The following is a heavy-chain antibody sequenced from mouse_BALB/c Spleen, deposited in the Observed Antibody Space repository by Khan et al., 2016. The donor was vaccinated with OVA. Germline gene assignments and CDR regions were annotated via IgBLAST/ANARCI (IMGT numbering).Heavy chain of an antibody. Sequence: VQLKQSGPELVKPGASVKISCKASGYSFTGYFMNWVMQSHGKSLEWIGRINPHIGETLYNQKFKGKATLTVDESSSTAHMELRSLASEDSAVYYCARKNGSDIDYWGQGTTLTVSS. CDR1: GYSFTGYF. D-gene: IGHD1-1*01. CDR2: INPHIGET. V-gene: IGHV1-20*02. CDR3: ARKNGSDIDY. J-gene: IGHJ2*01.